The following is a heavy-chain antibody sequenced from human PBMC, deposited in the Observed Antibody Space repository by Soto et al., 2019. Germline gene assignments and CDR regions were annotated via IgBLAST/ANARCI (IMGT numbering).Heavy chain of an antibody. CDR2: INPKSGGT. Sequence: QVQLVQSGAEVKKPGASVKVSCKASGYSFTDYHIHWVRQAPGQGLEWLGRINPKSGGTSTAQKLQGWVTMPADTSLSTASMELTRLTSDDTAIYYCARGDSTDCSNGVCSFFYNHDMDVWGQGTTVTVSS. CDR1: GYSFTDYH. D-gene: IGHD2-8*01. V-gene: IGHV1-2*04. CDR3: ARGDSTDCSNGVCSFFYNHDMDV. J-gene: IGHJ6*02.